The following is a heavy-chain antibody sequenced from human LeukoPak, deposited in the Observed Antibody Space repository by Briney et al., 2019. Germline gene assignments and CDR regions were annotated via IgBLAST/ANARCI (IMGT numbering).Heavy chain of an antibody. J-gene: IGHJ4*02. CDR2: IKSKSDGGTA. CDR3: TTGSNFVVVTYAEDY. CDR1: GFTFNIAW. V-gene: IGHV3-15*01. Sequence: GGSLRLSCAASGFTFNIAWMSWFRQVPGKGLERVGRIKSKSDGGTAEYTAPVKGRFIISRDDSKNTLYLQMNSLKTEDTAVYYCTTGSNFVVVTYAEDYWGQGTLVTVSS. D-gene: IGHD3-3*01.